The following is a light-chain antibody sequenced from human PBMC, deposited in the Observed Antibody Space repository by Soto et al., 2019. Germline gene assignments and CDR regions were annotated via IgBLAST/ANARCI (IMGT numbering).Light chain of an antibody. CDR2: EVS. J-gene: IGLJ3*02. V-gene: IGLV2-14*01. Sequence: QSFLTQPASVSGSPGQSITISCTGTSSDVGNYDYVSWYQQYPGKVPKLMIYEVSNRPSGVSNRFSGSKSGNTASLTISGLQAEDEADYFCSSYTTTATVLFGGGTKVTVL. CDR1: SSDVGNYDY. CDR3: SSYTTTATVL.